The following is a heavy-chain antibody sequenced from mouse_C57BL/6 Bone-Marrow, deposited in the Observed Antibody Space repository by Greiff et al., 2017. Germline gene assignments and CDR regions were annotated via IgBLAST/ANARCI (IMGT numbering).Heavy chain of an antibody. CDR3: ASPPIGYDSYDAY. Sequence: VQLQQPGAELVKPGASVKMSCKASGYTFTSYWITWVKQRPGQGLEWIGDIYPGSGSTNSNEKFKSKATLTVDTSSSTAYMQLSSLTSEDSAVXYCASPPIGYDSYDAYGGQGTLVTVSA. D-gene: IGHD2-12*01. J-gene: IGHJ3*01. CDR2: IYPGSGST. CDR1: GYTFTSYW. V-gene: IGHV1-55*01.